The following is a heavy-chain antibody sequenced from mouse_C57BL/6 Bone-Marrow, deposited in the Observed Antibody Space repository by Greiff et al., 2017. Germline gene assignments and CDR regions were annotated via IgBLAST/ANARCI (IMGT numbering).Heavy chain of an antibody. CDR2: INPGSGGT. CDR3: ARSEGYDRDFDV. V-gene: IGHV1-54*01. J-gene: IGHJ1*03. Sequence: QVQLQQSGAELVRPGTSVKVSCKASGYAFTNYLIEWVKQRPGQGLEWIGVINPGSGGTNYNEKFKGKATLTADKSSSTAYMQLSSLTSEDSAVYFCARSEGYDRDFDVWGTGTTVTVSS. D-gene: IGHD2-2*01. CDR1: GYAFTNYL.